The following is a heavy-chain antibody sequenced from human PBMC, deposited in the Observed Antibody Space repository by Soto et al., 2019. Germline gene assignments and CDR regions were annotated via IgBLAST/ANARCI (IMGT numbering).Heavy chain of an antibody. J-gene: IGHJ4*02. CDR3: AHCSSTRYFDY. CDR1: GFTFSSYA. CDR2: ISGSGGST. V-gene: IGHV3-23*01. D-gene: IGHD2-2*01. Sequence: EVQLLESGGGLVQPGGSLTLSCAASGFTFSSYAMSWVRQAPGKGLELVSAISGSGGSTYYPDSVKGRFTISRDNSKNTLYLHMNSLRAEDTAVYYWAHCSSTRYFDYWGQGTLVTVSS.